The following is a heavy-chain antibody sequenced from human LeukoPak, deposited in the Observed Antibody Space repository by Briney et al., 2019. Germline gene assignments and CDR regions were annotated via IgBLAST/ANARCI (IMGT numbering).Heavy chain of an antibody. D-gene: IGHD3-10*01. Sequence: PSETLSLTCTVSGGSISSGSYYWSWIRQPPGKGLEWIGYIYYSGSTNYNPSLKSRVTISVDTSKNQFSLKLSSVTAADTAVYYCARVVLYGSENVSEYYMDVWGKGTTVTISS. CDR1: GGSISSGSYY. V-gene: IGHV4-61*01. J-gene: IGHJ6*03. CDR2: IYYSGST. CDR3: ARVVLYGSENVSEYYMDV.